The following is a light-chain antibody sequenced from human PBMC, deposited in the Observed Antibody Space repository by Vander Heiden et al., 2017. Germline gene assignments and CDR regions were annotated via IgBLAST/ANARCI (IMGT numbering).Light chain of an antibody. V-gene: IGLV1-40*01. CDR3: QSYDNSLSGSRV. Sequence: QSVLTQPPSVPGAPGPPGTISCIGTSSNIGAGYDVHWYQQLPGTAPKLLIYVNNIRPSGVPARFSGSKSGTSASLAITGLQAEDEADYYCQSYDNSLSGSRVFGGGTKLTVL. CDR1: SSNIGAGYD. CDR2: VNN. J-gene: IGLJ3*02.